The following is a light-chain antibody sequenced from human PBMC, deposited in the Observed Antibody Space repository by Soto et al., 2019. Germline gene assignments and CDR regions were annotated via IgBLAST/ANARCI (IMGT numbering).Light chain of an antibody. V-gene: IGKV3-15*01. Sequence: EVVMTQSPATLSVSPGEGATLSCRASQSVSSKLAWYQQKPGQAPRLLIYGASTRATGIPARFSGSGSGTEFTLTVSSLQPEDFATYYCQQLKSYPLTFGGGTKVDIK. CDR3: QQLKSYPLT. J-gene: IGKJ4*01. CDR2: GAS. CDR1: QSVSSK.